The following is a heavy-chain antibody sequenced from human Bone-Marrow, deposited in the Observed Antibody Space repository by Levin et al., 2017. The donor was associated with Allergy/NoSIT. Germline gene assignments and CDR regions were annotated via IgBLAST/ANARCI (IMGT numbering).Heavy chain of an antibody. CDR3: AGDQGALDY. D-gene: IGHD2-2*01. V-gene: IGHV4-34*01. CDR2: INHSGST. Sequence: LSQTLSLTCAVYGGSFSGYYWSWIRQPPGKGLEWIGEINHSGSTNYNPSLKSRVTISVDTSKNQFSLKLSSVTAADTAVYYCAGDQGALDYWGQGTLVTVSS. CDR1: GGSFSGYY. J-gene: IGHJ4*02.